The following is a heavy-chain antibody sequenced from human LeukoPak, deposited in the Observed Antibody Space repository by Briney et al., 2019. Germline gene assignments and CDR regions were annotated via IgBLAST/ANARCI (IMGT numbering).Heavy chain of an antibody. V-gene: IGHV5-51*01. CDR1: GYSFTSYW. CDR3: ARQYSSSSGGDY. D-gene: IGHD6-6*01. CDR2: IYPGDSDI. Sequence: GESLQISCKGSGYSFTSYWIGWVRQMPGKGLEWMGIIYPGDSDIRYSPSFQGQDTISADTSISTAYLQWSSLEASDTAMYYCARQYSSSSGGDYWGQGTLVTVSS. J-gene: IGHJ4*02.